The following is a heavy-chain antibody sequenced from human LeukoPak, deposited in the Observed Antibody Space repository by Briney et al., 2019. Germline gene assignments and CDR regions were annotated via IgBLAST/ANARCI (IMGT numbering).Heavy chain of an antibody. Sequence: WGSLRLSCAASGFTFSSYAVHWVRQAPGKGLECVAVISYDGNNKYYADSVRGRFTISRDNSKNTLNLEMNSLRAEDTAVYYCARDFGKTPTGPYFWGQGTLVTVSS. CDR1: GFTFSSYA. CDR3: ARDFGKTPTGPYF. D-gene: IGHD3-10*01. CDR2: ISYDGNNK. V-gene: IGHV3-30-3*01. J-gene: IGHJ4*02.